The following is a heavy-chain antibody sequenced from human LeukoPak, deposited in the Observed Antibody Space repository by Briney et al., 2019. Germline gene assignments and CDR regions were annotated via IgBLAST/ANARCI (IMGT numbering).Heavy chain of an antibody. D-gene: IGHD3-16*01. J-gene: IGHJ4*02. CDR1: GFTFDDYA. V-gene: IGHV3-9*01. CDR2: ISWNSGGI. CDR3: AKLSEGGSFDY. Sequence: GGSLRLSCAASGFTFDDYAMHWVRQAPGKGLEWVSGISWNSGGIVYADSVKGRFTISRDNAKNSLYLHMNSLRAEGTALYYCAKLSEGGSFDYWGQGTLVTVSS.